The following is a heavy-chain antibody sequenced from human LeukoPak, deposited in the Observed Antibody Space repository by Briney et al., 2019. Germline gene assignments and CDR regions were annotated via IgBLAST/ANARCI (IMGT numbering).Heavy chain of an antibody. CDR2: IKSKTDGGTT. Sequence: GGFLRLSCAASGFTFSNAWMSWVRQAPGKGLEWVGRIKSKTDGGTTDYAAPVKGRFTISRDDSKNTLYLQMNSLKTEDTAVYCCTTVTAYYYDSSGYYYGGRSRFDYWGQGTLVTVSS. J-gene: IGHJ4*02. CDR1: GFTFSNAW. V-gene: IGHV3-15*01. CDR3: TTVTAYYYDSSGYYYGGRSRFDY. D-gene: IGHD3-22*01.